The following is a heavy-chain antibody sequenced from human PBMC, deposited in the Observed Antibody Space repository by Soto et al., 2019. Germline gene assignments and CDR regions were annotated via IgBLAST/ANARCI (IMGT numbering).Heavy chain of an antibody. CDR2: ISGSGGST. Sequence: GESLKISCAASGFTFSSYAMSLVRQAPGKGLEWVSAISGSGGSTYYAESVKGRFTISRDNSKNTLYLQMNSLRAEDTAVSYCAKYDYSYGHPLGMDVWGQGTTVTVSS. CDR3: AKYDYSYGHPLGMDV. CDR1: GFTFSSYA. V-gene: IGHV3-23*01. D-gene: IGHD5-18*01. J-gene: IGHJ6*02.